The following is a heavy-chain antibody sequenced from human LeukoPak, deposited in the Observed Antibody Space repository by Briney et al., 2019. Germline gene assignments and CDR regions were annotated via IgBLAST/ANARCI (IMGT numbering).Heavy chain of an antibody. Sequence: SETLSLTCTVSGDSMSSSQYCWGWIRQPPGKGLEWIGSIYYSGSTYYNPSLKSRVTMSVDTSKKQFSLKLSSVTAADTAVYYCARHAVEAASRWFDPWGQGTLVTVSS. D-gene: IGHD1-1*01. CDR2: IYYSGST. CDR1: GDSMSSSQYC. V-gene: IGHV4-39*01. CDR3: ARHAVEAASRWFDP. J-gene: IGHJ5*02.